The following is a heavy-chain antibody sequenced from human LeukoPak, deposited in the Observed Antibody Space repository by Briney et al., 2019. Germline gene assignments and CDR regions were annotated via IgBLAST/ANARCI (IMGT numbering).Heavy chain of an antibody. V-gene: IGHV4-59*08. J-gene: IGHJ1*01. D-gene: IGHD1-26*01. CDR3: ARLDSGDHGNIPH. Sequence: PSETLSLTCTVSGGSLSPYYWTWIRQPPRKGLEWIGYIYHTGTTRYNPSLNSRVTISVETSKNQFSLRLYSVTAADTAIYYCARLDSGDHGNIPHWGQGTLVTVSS. CDR2: IYHTGTT. CDR1: GGSLSPYY.